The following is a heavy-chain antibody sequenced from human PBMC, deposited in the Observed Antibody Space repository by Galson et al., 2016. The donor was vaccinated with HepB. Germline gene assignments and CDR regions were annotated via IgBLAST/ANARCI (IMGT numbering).Heavy chain of an antibody. V-gene: IGHV3-53*03. J-gene: IGHJ4*02. CDR2: IHTGGST. D-gene: IGHD3-22*01. CDR1: GFTVSSKY. Sequence: SLRLSCAASGFTVSSKYMSWVRQAPGKGLEWVSVIHTGGSTYYADSVKGRFTISRDNAKNSLYLQMNSLRDEDTAVYYCARVDEGYYYLIDYWGQGTLVTVSS. CDR3: ARVDEGYYYLIDY.